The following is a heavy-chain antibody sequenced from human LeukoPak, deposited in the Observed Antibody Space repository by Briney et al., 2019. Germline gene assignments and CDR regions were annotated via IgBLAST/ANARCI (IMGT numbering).Heavy chain of an antibody. CDR1: GFSFSNYA. D-gene: IGHD5-18*01. V-gene: IGHV3-23*01. Sequence: GGSLRLSCAASGFSFSNYAMSWVRQAPARGLEWVSSLRGDGDTFYADSVKGRFTLSRDDSRNTVYLQLNNLRAEDTAVYYCARASGDIVETATMGSYWGQGTLVTVSS. J-gene: IGHJ4*02. CDR3: ARASGDIVETATMGSY. CDR2: LRGDGDT.